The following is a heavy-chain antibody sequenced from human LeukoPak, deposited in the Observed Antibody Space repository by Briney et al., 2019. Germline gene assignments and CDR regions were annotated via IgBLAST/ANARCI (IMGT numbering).Heavy chain of an antibody. CDR3: ARRLRVGGAPFFDY. V-gene: IGHV4-4*02. J-gene: IGHJ4*02. CDR2: IYYSGST. D-gene: IGHD1-26*01. Sequence: PSGTLSLTCAVSGGSISSSNWWSWVRQPPGKGLEWIGSIYYSGSTYYNPSLKSRVTISVDTSKNQFSLKLSSVTAADTAVYYCARRLRVGGAPFFDYWGQGTLVTVSS. CDR1: GGSISSSNW.